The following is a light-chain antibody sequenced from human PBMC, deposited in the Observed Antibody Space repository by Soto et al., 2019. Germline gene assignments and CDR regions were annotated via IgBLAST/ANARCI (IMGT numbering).Light chain of an antibody. J-gene: IGLJ1*01. CDR2: EVS. V-gene: IGLV2-8*01. CDR3: DSSAGYYRSFHV. Sequence: QSAVTQPPSASGSPGQSVTISCTGTSSDVGAYNYVSWYQQLPGKAPKLIIYEVSKRPSGVPDRFSGSKSGNTASLTVSGLQAEDDSDYYSDSSAGYYRSFHVFGTMTEVTDL. CDR1: SSDVGAYNY.